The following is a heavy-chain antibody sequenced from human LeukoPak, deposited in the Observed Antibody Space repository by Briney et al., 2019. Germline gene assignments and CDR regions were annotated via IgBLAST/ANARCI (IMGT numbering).Heavy chain of an antibody. V-gene: IGHV3-23*01. CDR1: GLTFGNYG. J-gene: IGHJ4*02. CDR3: AEVESSYCRI. Sequence: PGGSLRLSCVASGLTFGNYGMNWVRQAPGKGLEWVSSIGGGGYTTYYADSVRGRFTISRDNSKNSTYPQMSSLRAEDTAIYYCAEVESSYCRIWGQGTLVTVSS. D-gene: IGHD3-10*01. CDR2: IGGGGYTT.